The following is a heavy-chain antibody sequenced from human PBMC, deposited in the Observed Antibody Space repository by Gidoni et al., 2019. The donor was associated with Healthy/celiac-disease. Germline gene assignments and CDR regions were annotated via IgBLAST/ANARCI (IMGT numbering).Heavy chain of an antibody. CDR2: IRSGGSSI. CDR3: ARVGTIFGVVTRKGWFDP. V-gene: IGHV3-48*03. CDR1: GFTFGSYE. Sequence: EVQLVESGGGLVQPGGSLRLSCAASGFTFGSYEVNWVRQAPGKGLGLVSYIRSGGSSISYPDSVKGRFTISRDNAKNSLYLQMNSLRAEDTAFYYCARVGTIFGVVTRKGWFDPWGQGTLVTVSS. J-gene: IGHJ5*02. D-gene: IGHD3-3*01.